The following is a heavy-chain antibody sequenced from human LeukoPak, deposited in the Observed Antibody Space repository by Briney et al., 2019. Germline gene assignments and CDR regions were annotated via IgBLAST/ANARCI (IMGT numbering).Heavy chain of an antibody. Sequence: ASVKVSCKASGGTFSSYAISWVGQAPGQGLEWMGWINPNSGGTNYAQKFQGRVTMTRDTSISTAYMELSRLRSDDTAVYYCARDFGAAGTKIWFDPWGQGTLVTVSS. J-gene: IGHJ5*02. CDR1: GGTFSSYA. D-gene: IGHD6-13*01. V-gene: IGHV1-2*02. CDR3: ARDFGAAGTKIWFDP. CDR2: INPNSGGT.